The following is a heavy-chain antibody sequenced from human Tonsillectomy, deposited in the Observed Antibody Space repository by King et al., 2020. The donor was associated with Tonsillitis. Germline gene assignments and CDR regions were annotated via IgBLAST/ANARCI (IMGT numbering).Heavy chain of an antibody. V-gene: IGHV3-30*04. Sequence: VQLVESGGGVVQPGRSLRLSCAASGFTFSSYAMHWVRQAPGKGLEWVAVISYDGSHKYYADSVKGRFTISRDNSKNTLYLQMNSLSPEDTAVYYCARDRLEVGSSGWLFAYWGQGTLVTVSS. CDR1: GFTFSSYA. J-gene: IGHJ4*02. CDR2: ISYDGSHK. D-gene: IGHD6-19*01. CDR3: ARDRLEVGSSGWLFAY.